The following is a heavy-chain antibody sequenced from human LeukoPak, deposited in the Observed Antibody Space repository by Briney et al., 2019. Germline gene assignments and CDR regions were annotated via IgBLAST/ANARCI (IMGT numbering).Heavy chain of an antibody. Sequence: GGSLRLSCAASGFTFSSYAMSWVRQAPGKGLGWVSAISGSGGSTYYADSVKGRFTISRDNSKNTLYLQMNSLRAEDTAVYYCARATRGVESYFDYWGQGTLVTVSS. CDR2: ISGSGGST. D-gene: IGHD1-1*01. CDR3: ARATRGVESYFDY. CDR1: GFTFSSYA. J-gene: IGHJ4*02. V-gene: IGHV3-23*01.